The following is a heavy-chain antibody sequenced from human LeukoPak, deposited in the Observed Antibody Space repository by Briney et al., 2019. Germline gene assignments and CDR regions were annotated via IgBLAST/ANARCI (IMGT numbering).Heavy chain of an antibody. CDR2: IYPGDSDT. Sequence: GESPKISCKGSGYSFTSYWIGWVRQMPGKGLEWMGIIYPGDSDTRYSPSFQGQVTIPADKSISTAYLQWSSLKASDTAMYYCARRGGYCSGGSCYHYFDYWGQGTLVTVSS. CDR3: ARRGGYCSGGSCYHYFDY. CDR1: GYSFTSYW. J-gene: IGHJ4*02. D-gene: IGHD2-15*01. V-gene: IGHV5-51*01.